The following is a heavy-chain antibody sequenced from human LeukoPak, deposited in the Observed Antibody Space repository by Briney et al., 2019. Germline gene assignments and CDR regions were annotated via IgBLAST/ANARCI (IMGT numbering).Heavy chain of an antibody. V-gene: IGHV4-31*03. J-gene: IGHJ4*02. D-gene: IGHD3-10*01. CDR1: GGSISSGGYY. CDR3: ASILWFGEFNDY. Sequence: SETLSLTCTASGGSISSGGYYWSWIRRHPGKGLEWIGYIYYSGSTYYNPSLKSRVTISVDTSKNQFSLKLSSVTAADTAVYYCASILWFGEFNDYWGQGTLVTVSS. CDR2: IYYSGST.